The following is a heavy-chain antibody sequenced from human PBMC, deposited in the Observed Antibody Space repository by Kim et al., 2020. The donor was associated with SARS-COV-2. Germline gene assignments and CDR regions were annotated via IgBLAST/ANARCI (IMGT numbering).Heavy chain of an antibody. Sequence: YYNPSLKSRVTISVDTSKNQFSLKLSSVTAADTAVYYCARDGSSTDAFDIWGQGTMVTVSS. D-gene: IGHD6-13*01. J-gene: IGHJ3*02. CDR3: ARDGSSTDAFDI. V-gene: IGHV4-31*02.